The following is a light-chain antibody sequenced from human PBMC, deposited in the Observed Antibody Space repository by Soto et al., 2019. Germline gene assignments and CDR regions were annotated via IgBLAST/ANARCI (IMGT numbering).Light chain of an antibody. V-gene: IGKV1-5*03. Sequence: DIQMTQSPFTLSASVGDRVTITCRASQSISNWLAWYQQKPGKAPNLLIYKASNLESGVPSRFSGSGSGTEFTLTISSLQPDDFATYYCQQYNGTFGQGTKVDIK. CDR1: QSISNW. J-gene: IGKJ1*01. CDR2: KAS. CDR3: QQYNGT.